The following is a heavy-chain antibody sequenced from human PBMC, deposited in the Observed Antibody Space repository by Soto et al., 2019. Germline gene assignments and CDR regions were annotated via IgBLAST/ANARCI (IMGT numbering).Heavy chain of an antibody. D-gene: IGHD3-10*01. CDR3: ARGHRLTIVRGVPLPPYSFYMDV. Sequence: QVQLQQWGAGLLKPSETLSLTCVVDGGSFSDYFWTWIRLPPGKGLEWIGEINHSGIVNYNPSLNSRVTMSVDTSKKQFSLHVTSVTAADTAVYFCARGHRLTIVRGVPLPPYSFYMDVCGKGNTVTVSS. J-gene: IGHJ6*03. CDR2: INHSGIV. CDR1: GGSFSDYF. V-gene: IGHV4-34*01.